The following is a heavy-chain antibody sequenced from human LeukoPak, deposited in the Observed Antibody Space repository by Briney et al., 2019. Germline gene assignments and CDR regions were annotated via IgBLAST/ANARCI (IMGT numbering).Heavy chain of an antibody. Sequence: PGGSLRLSCAASGFTFSSYAMSWVRQAPGKGLEWVSAISGSGGSTYYADSVKSRFTISRDNSKNTLYLQMNSLRAEDTAVYYCAKDPKTYGSGSYYKEDYWGQGTLVTVSS. V-gene: IGHV3-23*01. J-gene: IGHJ4*02. CDR1: GFTFSSYA. CDR3: AKDPKTYGSGSYYKEDY. D-gene: IGHD3-10*01. CDR2: ISGSGGST.